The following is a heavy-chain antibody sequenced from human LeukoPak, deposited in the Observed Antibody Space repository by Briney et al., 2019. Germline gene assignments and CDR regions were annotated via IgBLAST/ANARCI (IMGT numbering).Heavy chain of an antibody. V-gene: IGHV1-18*01. J-gene: IGHJ4*02. D-gene: IGHD5-18*01. CDR2: ISAYNGNT. CDR1: GYTFTSYG. CDR3: ALRGYTYSEAY. Sequence: GASVKVTCKASGYTFTSYGISWVRQAPGQGLEWMGWISAYNGNTNYAQKLQGRVTMATDTSTSTAYMELRSLRSDDTALYYCALRGYTYSEAYWGQGTMVTVSS.